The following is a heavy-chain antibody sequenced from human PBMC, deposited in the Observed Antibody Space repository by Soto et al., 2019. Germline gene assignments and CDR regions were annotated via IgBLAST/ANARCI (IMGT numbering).Heavy chain of an antibody. V-gene: IGHV3-30*18. CDR1: GYTFIGYG. CDR2: ISYDGSIK. Sequence: GYTFIGYGVHWVRQAPGRGLEWVALISYDGSIKYYADSVRGRFTISRDNSKNTLYLQMNSLRAEDTAVYYCANSEYSRYKNIDIWGQGLTVNVSS. CDR3: ANSEYSRYKNIDI. D-gene: IGHD5-18*01. J-gene: IGHJ6*02.